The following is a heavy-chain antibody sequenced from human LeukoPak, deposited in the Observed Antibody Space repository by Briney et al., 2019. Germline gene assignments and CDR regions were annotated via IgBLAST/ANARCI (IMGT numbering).Heavy chain of an antibody. V-gene: IGHV3-21*01. D-gene: IGHD3-3*01. CDR2: ISSSSSYI. J-gene: IGHJ4*02. Sequence: GGSLRLSCAASGFTFSSYSMNCVRQAPGKGLEWVSSISSSSSYIYYADSVKGRFTISRDNAKNSLYLQMNSLRAEDTAVYYCARDLFFGDDFHDYWGQGTLVTVSS. CDR3: ARDLFFGDDFHDY. CDR1: GFTFSSYS.